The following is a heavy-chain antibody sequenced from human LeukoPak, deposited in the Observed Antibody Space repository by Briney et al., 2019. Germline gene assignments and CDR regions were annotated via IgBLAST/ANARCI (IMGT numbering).Heavy chain of an antibody. CDR1: GFTFSNAW. CDR2: IKSKTDGGTT. V-gene: IGHV3-15*01. CDR3: TTCFSTSCYAWGRGIDY. J-gene: IGHJ4*02. Sequence: GGSLRLSCAASGFTFSNAWMSWVRQAPGKGLEWVGRIKSKTDGGTTDYAAPVKGRFTLSRDDSKNTLYLQMNSLKTEDTAVYYCTTCFSTSCYAWGRGIDYWGQGTLVTVSS. D-gene: IGHD2-2*01.